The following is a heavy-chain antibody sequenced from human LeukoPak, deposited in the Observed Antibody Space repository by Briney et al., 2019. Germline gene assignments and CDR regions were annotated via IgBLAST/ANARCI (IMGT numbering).Heavy chain of an antibody. J-gene: IGHJ4*02. V-gene: IGHV4-34*01. CDR3: ARSGYYFDY. CDR1: GGSFSGYY. Sequence: PSETLSLTCAVYGGSFSGYYWSWIRQPPGKGLEWIGEINHSGSTNYNPSLKSRVTMSVDTAKNQISLKLSSVTAADTAVYYCARSGYYFDYWGQGTLVTVSS. CDR2: INHSGST.